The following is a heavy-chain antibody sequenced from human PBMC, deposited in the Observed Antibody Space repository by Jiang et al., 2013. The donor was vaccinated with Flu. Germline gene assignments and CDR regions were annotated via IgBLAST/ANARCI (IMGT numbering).Heavy chain of an antibody. CDR2: ISSGSGTI. CDR1: QFTFNSYS. D-gene: IGHD6-19*01. CDR3: ARGITSGRSNTDY. J-gene: IGHJ4*02. Sequence: VQLLESGGGLVQPGGSLRLSCAASQFTFNSYSMNWVRQTPGKGLEWLSYISSGSGTIYYADSVKGRFIISRDNAKNSLFLQMNSLRDEDSAVYYCARGITSGRSNTDYWGQGTLVTVSS. V-gene: IGHV3-48*02.